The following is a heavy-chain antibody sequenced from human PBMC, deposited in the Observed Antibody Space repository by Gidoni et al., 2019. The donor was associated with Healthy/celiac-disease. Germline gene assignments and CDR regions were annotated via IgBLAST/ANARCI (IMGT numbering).Heavy chain of an antibody. CDR2: IFSNDEK. CDR3: ARIGRYSSSWYGGSWFDP. CDR1: GFSLSHARMG. V-gene: IGHV2-26*01. Sequence: QVTLKESGPVLVKPTETLTLTCTVSGFSLSHARMGVRWIRQPPGKALEWLAHIFSNDEKSYITSLKSRLTISKDTSKSQVVLTMTNMDPVDTATYYCARIGRYSSSWYGGSWFDPWGQGTLVTVSS. J-gene: IGHJ5*02. D-gene: IGHD6-13*01.